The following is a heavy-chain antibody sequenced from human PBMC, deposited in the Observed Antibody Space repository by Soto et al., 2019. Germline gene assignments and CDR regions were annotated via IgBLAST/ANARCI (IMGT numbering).Heavy chain of an antibody. CDR2: IYYSGST. J-gene: IGHJ5*02. V-gene: IGHV4-39*01. CDR1: GGSISSSSYY. Sequence: SETLSLTCTVSGGSISSSSYYWGWIRQPPGKGLEWIGSIYYSGSTYYNPSLKSRVTISVDTSKNQFSLKLSSVTAADTAVYYCARLKNRLVRVHNWFDPWGQGTLVTVSS. CDR3: ARLKNRLVRVHNWFDP. D-gene: IGHD6-19*01.